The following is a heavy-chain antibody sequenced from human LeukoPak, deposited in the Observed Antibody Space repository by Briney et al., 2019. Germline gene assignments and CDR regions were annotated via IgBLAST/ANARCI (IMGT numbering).Heavy chain of an antibody. CDR1: GYTFTGYY. J-gene: IGHJ3*02. Sequence: ASVNVSCKASGYTFTGYYMHWVRQAPGQGLEWMGWINPNSGGTNYAQKFQGRVTMTRDTSISTAYMELSRLRSDDTAVYYCARDFPYYYDRVEAFDIWGQGTMVTVSS. CDR2: INPNSGGT. CDR3: ARDFPYYYDRVEAFDI. V-gene: IGHV1-2*02. D-gene: IGHD3-22*01.